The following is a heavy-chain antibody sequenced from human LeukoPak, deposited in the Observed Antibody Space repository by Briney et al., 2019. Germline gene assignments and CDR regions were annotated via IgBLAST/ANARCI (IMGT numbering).Heavy chain of an antibody. D-gene: IGHD3-10*01. V-gene: IGHV4-34*01. CDR2: INHSGST. CDR1: GGSFSGYY. CDR3: ARGSRYYGSGSYPIKRRCYFDY. Sequence: PSETLSLTCSVYGGSFSGYYWSWIRQPPEKGLEWIGEINHSGSTNYNPFLKSRVTISVDTSKNQFSLKLSSVTAADTAVYYCARGSRYYGSGSYPIKRRCYFDYWGQGTLVTVSS. J-gene: IGHJ4*02.